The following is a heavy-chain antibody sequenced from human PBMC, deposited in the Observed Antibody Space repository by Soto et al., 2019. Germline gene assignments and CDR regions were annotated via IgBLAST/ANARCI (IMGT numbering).Heavy chain of an antibody. CDR2: INPKNGVT. J-gene: IGHJ4*02. D-gene: IGHD3-10*01. Sequence: ASVKVSCKASGYTFTVHFMHGVLQSPGQGLEWMGWINPKNGVTNYAQKFQGRFTVTRDTSVSTAYMELSRLTSDDTALYYCACNYFGSGGSLDFWGQGTLVTVSS. CDR1: GYTFTVHF. CDR3: ACNYFGSGGSLDF. V-gene: IGHV1-2*02.